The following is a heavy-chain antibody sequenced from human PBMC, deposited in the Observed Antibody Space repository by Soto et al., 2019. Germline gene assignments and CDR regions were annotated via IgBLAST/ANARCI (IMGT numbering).Heavy chain of an antibody. Sequence: QVQLVQSGAEVKKPGASVKVSCKASGYTFTSYYMHWVRQATGQGLSWMGIIKPSGGSTSYAQKFQGRVTMTRDTSTSTVYMELSSLRSEDTAVYYCARESKRKTWWIYGYVGEAGYWGQGTLVTVSS. CDR3: ARESKRKTWWIYGYVGEAGY. D-gene: IGHD2-15*01. CDR2: IKPSGGST. V-gene: IGHV1-46*01. CDR1: GYTFTSYY. J-gene: IGHJ4*02.